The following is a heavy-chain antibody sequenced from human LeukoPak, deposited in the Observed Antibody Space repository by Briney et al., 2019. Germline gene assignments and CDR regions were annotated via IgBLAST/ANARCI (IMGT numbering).Heavy chain of an antibody. J-gene: IGHJ4*02. CDR2: IYYSGST. V-gene: IGHV4-30-4*08. Sequence: SETLSLTCTVSGGSISSGDYYWSWIRQPPGKGLEWIGYIYYSGSTYYNPSLKSRVTISVDTSKNQFSLKLSSVTAADTAVYYCARVGYYYDSSGYYTYFDYWGQGTLVTVYS. D-gene: IGHD3-22*01. CDR3: ARVGYYYDSSGYYTYFDY. CDR1: GGSISSGDYY.